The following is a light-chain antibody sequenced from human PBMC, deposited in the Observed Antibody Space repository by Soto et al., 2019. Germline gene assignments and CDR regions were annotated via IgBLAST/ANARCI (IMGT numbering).Light chain of an antibody. CDR1: QSVSSN. V-gene: IGKV3-15*01. CDR3: QQYNNWPRT. Sequence: EIVMTQSPATLSVSPGERATLSCRASQSVSSNLAWYQQKPRQAPRVLIYGASTRATGIPARFSGSGSGTEFTLTISSLQSEDFAVYYCQQYNNWPRTFGQGTKVEIK. CDR2: GAS. J-gene: IGKJ1*01.